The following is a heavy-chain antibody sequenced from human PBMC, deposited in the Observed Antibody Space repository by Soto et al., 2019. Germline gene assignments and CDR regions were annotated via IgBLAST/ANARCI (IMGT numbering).Heavy chain of an antibody. CDR3: APHVSCSGGSCQYDAFPN. CDR2: ITADGGT. CDR1: GFTVSSHA. V-gene: IGHV3-23*01. Sequence: EVQVLESGGGLVQPGGSLRLSCEGSGFTVSSHAMTWIRQAPGKGPEWVSTITADGGTYYADSVKGRFAMSRDTSESTLYLQMNSLGAEDTAAYYCAPHVSCSGGSCQYDAFPNRGQGTMVTVSS. J-gene: IGHJ3*02. D-gene: IGHD2-15*01.